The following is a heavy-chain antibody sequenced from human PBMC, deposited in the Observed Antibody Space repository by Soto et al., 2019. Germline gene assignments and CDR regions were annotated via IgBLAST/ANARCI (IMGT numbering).Heavy chain of an antibody. V-gene: IGHV3-73*01. Sequence: PGGSLRLSCAASGFVFKDSSIHWVRQASGKGLEWVGRIRDRAFSYATAYAASVKGRFTISRDDSTNTAYRQMNSLKTEDTAIYYCTRLISAAQDYWGQGTLVTVSS. CDR1: GFVFKDSS. D-gene: IGHD3-10*01. CDR3: TRLISAAQDY. CDR2: IRDRAFSYAT. J-gene: IGHJ4*02.